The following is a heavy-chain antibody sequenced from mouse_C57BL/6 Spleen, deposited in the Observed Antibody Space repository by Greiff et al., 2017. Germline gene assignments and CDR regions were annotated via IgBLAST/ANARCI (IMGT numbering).Heavy chain of an antibody. CDR1: GYTFTGYW. CDR3: ARWGYAEGYAMDD. CDR2: ILPGSGST. J-gene: IGHJ4*01. Sequence: QVQLQQSGAELMKPGASVKLSCKATGYTFTGYWIEWVKQRPGHGLEWIGEILPGSGSTNYNAKFKGKATFTADTSSNTAYMQLSSLTTEDSALYYCARWGYAEGYAMDDWGQGTSVTVSS. V-gene: IGHV1-9*01. D-gene: IGHD2-14*01.